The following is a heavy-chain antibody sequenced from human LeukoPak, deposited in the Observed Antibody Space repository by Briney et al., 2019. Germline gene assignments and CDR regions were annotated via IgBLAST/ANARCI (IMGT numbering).Heavy chain of an antibody. V-gene: IGHV4-39*01. Sequence: PSETLSLTCTVSGGSISSSSYYWGWIRQPPGKGLDWIGSFYYSGATYYNPSLKSRVTIFVDTSKNQFSPTLNSVTAADTAVYYCARQSAYDSSGCYFDYWGQGTLVTVSS. D-gene: IGHD3-22*01. CDR3: ARQSAYDSSGCYFDY. CDR1: GGSISSSSYY. CDR2: FYYSGAT. J-gene: IGHJ4*02.